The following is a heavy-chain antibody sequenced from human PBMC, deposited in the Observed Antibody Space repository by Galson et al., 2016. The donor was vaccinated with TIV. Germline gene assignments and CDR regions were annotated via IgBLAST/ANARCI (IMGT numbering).Heavy chain of an antibody. CDR2: IAYDGSYK. Sequence: SLRLSCAASGFTFSSYNMHWVRQAPGKGLEWVAVIAYDGSYKHYAGSVKGRFTISRDNSKTTLDLQMNSLGAEDTAVYYCAKEENSGYYPNDAFDIWGKGTMVTVSS. CDR3: AKEENSGYYPNDAFDI. CDR1: GFTFSSYN. J-gene: IGHJ3*02. V-gene: IGHV3-30*18. D-gene: IGHD3-22*01.